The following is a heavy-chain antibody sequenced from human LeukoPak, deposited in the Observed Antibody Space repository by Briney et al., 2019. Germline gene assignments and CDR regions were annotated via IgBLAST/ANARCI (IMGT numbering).Heavy chain of an antibody. CDR1: GYTFSRHG. Sequence: WGSLRLSCAASGYTFSRHGIHWVRQAPGKGLEWVAVVWYDGRNRDYADSVKGRFTISKDNSNNMVFLQMDRLRAEDTAVYYCARLWGGNGYSGGSLNLWGQGTLVTVSS. J-gene: IGHJ5*02. V-gene: IGHV3-33*01. CDR3: ARLWGGNGYSGGSLNL. D-gene: IGHD3-16*01. CDR2: VWYDGRNR.